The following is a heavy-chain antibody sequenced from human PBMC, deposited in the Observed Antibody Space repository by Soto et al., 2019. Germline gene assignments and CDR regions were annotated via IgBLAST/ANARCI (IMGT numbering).Heavy chain of an antibody. CDR1: GGTFSSYA. Sequence: ASVKVSCKASGGTFSSYAISWVRQAPGQGLEWMGGIIPIFGTANYAQKFQGRVTITADESTSTAYMELGSLRSEDTAVYYCARDYYDSSGYYFGQYGMDVWGQGTTVTVSS. V-gene: IGHV1-69*13. D-gene: IGHD3-22*01. CDR3: ARDYYDSSGYYFGQYGMDV. J-gene: IGHJ6*02. CDR2: IIPIFGTA.